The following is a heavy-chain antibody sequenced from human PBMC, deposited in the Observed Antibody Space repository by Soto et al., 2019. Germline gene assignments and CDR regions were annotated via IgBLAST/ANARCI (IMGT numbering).Heavy chain of an antibody. J-gene: IGHJ6*02. CDR1: GGTFSSYA. V-gene: IGHV1-69*01. D-gene: IGHD2-15*01. CDR2: SIPIFGTA. Sequence: QVQLVQSGAEVKKPGSSVKVSCKASGGTFSSYAISWVRQAPGQGLEWMGGSIPIFGTANYAQKFQGRVTITADESTSTAYMELSSLRSEDTAVYYCAGRWSTADYYYYGMDVWGQGTTVTVSS. CDR3: AGRWSTADYYYYGMDV.